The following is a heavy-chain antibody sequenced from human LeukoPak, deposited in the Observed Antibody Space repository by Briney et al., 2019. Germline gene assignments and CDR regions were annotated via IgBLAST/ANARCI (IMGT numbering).Heavy chain of an antibody. Sequence: PGGSLRLSCAASGFTFSSYEMNWVRQAPGKGLEWVSYISSSGSTIYYADSVKGRFTISRDNAKNSLYLQMNSLRAEDTAVYYCARGGRFLEWLFLDYWGQGTLVTVSS. D-gene: IGHD3-3*01. CDR3: ARGGRFLEWLFLDY. CDR2: ISSSGSTI. J-gene: IGHJ4*02. CDR1: GFTFSSYE. V-gene: IGHV3-48*03.